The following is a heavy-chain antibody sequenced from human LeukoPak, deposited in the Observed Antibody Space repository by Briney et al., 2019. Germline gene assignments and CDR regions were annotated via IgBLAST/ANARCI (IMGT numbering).Heavy chain of an antibody. CDR1: GGSISSGSYY. CDR3: PRNQIGYCSSTSCIYSYYMDV. V-gene: IGHV4-61*02. Sequence: KPSETLSLTCSVSGGSISSGSYYWSWIRKPAGKGLEWIGRIYTSGSTTYTHSLKSRVTISVDTSNNQLSQNLSPLTAAVAAVYYCPRNQIGYCSSTSCIYSYYMDVWGKGTTVTVSS. CDR2: IYTSGST. D-gene: IGHD2-2*01. J-gene: IGHJ6*03.